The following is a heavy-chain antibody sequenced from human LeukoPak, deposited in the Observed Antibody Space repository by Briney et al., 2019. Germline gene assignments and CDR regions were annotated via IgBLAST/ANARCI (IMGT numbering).Heavy chain of an antibody. J-gene: IGHJ4*02. CDR3: VKDPSGAAAAGTFDY. V-gene: IGHV3-30*02. CDR1: GFTFSNYG. CDR2: IRSDSSYI. Sequence: GGSLRLSCAASGFTFSNYGMHWVRQTPDEGLEWVAFIRSDSSYIYYLESVKGRFTVSRDNSKNTLFLLMHSLRPEDTAVYYCVKDPSGAAAAGTFDYWGQGTLVTVSS. D-gene: IGHD6-13*01.